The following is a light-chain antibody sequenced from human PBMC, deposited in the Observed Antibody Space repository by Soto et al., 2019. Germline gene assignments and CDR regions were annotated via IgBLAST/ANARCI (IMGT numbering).Light chain of an antibody. CDR1: QIIFYSSNNKNY. CDR3: QQLKSYTEWT. CDR2: AAS. J-gene: IGKJ1*01. V-gene: IGKV1-9*01. Sequence: DVVMTQSPDSLSVSLSERATINWKSSQIIFYSSNNKNYLAWYQQKPGKAPKLLIYAASTLQSGVPSRFSGSGSGTDFTLTISSLQPEDFATYYCQQLKSYTEWTFGQGTKVDI.